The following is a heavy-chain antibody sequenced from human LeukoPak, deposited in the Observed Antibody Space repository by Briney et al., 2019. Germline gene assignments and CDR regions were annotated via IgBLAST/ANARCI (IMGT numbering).Heavy chain of an antibody. D-gene: IGHD2-15*01. CDR2: IWYDGTNT. CDR1: GFTFSSYG. V-gene: IGHV3-33*01. J-gene: IGHJ3*02. Sequence: PGRSLRLSCAASGFTFSSYGMHWVRQAPGKGLEWGAVIWYDGTNTYYADSVKGRLTISRDNSKNTLYLQMNSLRAEDTAVYYCARDFCSGGSCYPDAFDIWGQGTMVTVSS. CDR3: ARDFCSGGSCYPDAFDI.